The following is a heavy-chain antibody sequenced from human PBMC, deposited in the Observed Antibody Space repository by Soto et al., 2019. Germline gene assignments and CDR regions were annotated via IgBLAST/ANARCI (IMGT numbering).Heavy chain of an antibody. D-gene: IGHD3-3*01. CDR2: IYYSGST. V-gene: IGHV4-59*01. CDR3: ARVGVLRFLEWSTPGAFDI. CDR1: GGSISSYY. J-gene: IGHJ3*02. Sequence: QVQLQESGPGLVKPSETLSLTCTVSGGSISSYYWSWIRQPPGKGLEWIGYIYYSGSTNYNPSLKSRVTISVDTSKNQFSLKLSSVTAADTAVYYCARVGVLRFLEWSTPGAFDIWGQGTMVTVSS.